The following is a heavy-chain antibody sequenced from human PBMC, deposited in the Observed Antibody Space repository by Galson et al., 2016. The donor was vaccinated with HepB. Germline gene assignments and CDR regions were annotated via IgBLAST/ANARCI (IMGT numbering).Heavy chain of an antibody. CDR1: GFNFNDYY. J-gene: IGHJ1*01. CDR2: ISTSGNMI. Sequence: SLRLSCAASGFNFNDYYMSWIRQAPGKGLEWVSYISTSGNMIFYGDSVKGRFTISRDNAKNSLYLQMNSLRAEDTAVYYCALYYYDSSGFVEYFQQWGQGTRVTVSS. CDR3: ALYYYDSSGFVEYFQQ. D-gene: IGHD3-22*01. V-gene: IGHV3-11*01.